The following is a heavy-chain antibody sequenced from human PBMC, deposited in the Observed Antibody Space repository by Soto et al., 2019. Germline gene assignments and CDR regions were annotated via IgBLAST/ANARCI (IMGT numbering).Heavy chain of an antibody. V-gene: IGHV4-39*01. CDR3: ASSEFH. Sequence: SETRWLTCTVSVISISSSIYYWGWIRQPPGKGLEWIGRIYYSGSTYYNPSLKSRVTTSVDTSKNQFSLKLSFVPAADTAVYYCASSEFHWGQGTLVTVSS. CDR1: VISISSSIYY. CDR2: IYYSGST. D-gene: IGHD2-21*01. J-gene: IGHJ4*02.